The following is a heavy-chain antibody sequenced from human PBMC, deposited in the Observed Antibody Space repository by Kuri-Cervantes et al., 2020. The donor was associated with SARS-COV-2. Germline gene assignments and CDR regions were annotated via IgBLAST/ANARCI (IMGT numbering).Heavy chain of an antibody. J-gene: IGHJ3*02. CDR2: ISGSGGST. V-gene: IGHV3-23*01. Sequence: GSLRLSCAASGFTFSSYAMSWVRQAPGKGLEWVSAISGSGGSTYYADSVKGRFTISRDNSKNTLYLQMNSLRAEDTAVYYCAKDPQLGDAFDIWGQGTMVTVSS. CDR3: AKDPQLGDAFDI. D-gene: IGHD6-6*01. CDR1: GFTFSSYA.